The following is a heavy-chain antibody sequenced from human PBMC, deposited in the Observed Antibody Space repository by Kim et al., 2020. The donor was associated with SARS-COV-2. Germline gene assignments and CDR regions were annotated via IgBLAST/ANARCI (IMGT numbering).Heavy chain of an antibody. J-gene: IGHJ2*01. CDR3: ARYPELTGYFDL. D-gene: IGHD1-26*01. V-gene: IGHV1-18*01. Sequence: NYAQKRQGRVTMTTDTSTSTAYMELRSLRSDDTAVYYCARYPELTGYFDLWGRGTLVTVSS.